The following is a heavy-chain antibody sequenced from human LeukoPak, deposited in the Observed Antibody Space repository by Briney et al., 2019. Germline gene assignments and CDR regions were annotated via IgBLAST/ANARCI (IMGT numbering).Heavy chain of an antibody. V-gene: IGHV1-2*02. J-gene: IGHJ4*02. CDR1: GYTFTGYY. Sequence: ASVKVSCKASGYTFTGYYMHWVRQAPRQGLEWMGWINPNSGGTNYAQKFQGRVTMTRDTSISTAYMELSRLRSDDTAVYYCARDYDSSGCIDYWGQGTLVTVSS. D-gene: IGHD3-22*01. CDR2: INPNSGGT. CDR3: ARDYDSSGCIDY.